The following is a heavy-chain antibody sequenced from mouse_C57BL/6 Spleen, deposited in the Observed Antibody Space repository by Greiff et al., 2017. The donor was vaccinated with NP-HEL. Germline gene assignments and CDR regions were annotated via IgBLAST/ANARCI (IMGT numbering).Heavy chain of an antibody. V-gene: IGHV1-26*01. CDR1: GYTFTDYY. CDR3: AKREGYYGSSWGYFDV. D-gene: IGHD1-1*01. J-gene: IGHJ1*03. CDR2: INPNNGGT. Sequence: EVQLQQSGPELVKPGASVKISCKASGYTFTDYYMNWVKQSHGKSLEWIGDINPNNGGTSYNQKFKGKATLTVDKSSSTAYMELRSLTSEDSAVYYCAKREGYYGSSWGYFDVWGTGTTVTVSS.